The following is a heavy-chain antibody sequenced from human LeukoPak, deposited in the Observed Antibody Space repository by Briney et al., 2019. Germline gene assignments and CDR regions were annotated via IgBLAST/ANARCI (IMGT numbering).Heavy chain of an antibody. D-gene: IGHD2-2*01. CDR1: GGTFSSYA. CDR3: ARGGYCISTRCAEPNWVGP. CDR2: IIPILGVA. J-gene: IGHJ5*02. V-gene: IGHV1-69*04. Sequence: ASVKVSCKASGGTFSSYAIRWVRQAPGQGLAWMGRIIPILGVANYAQKFQGRVTITADKSTSTAYMELSSLRSEDTAVYYCARGGYCISTRCAEPNWVGPWGQGTLVTVS.